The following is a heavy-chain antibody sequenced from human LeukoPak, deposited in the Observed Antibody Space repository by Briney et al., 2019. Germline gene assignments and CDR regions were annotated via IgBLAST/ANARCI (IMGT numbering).Heavy chain of an antibody. V-gene: IGHV3-30-3*01. D-gene: IGHD6-19*01. Sequence: GGSLRLSCAASGFTFSSYAMHWVRQAPGKGLEWVAVISYDGSNKYYADSVKGRFTISRDNSKNTLYLQMNSLRAEDTAVYHCASRIAVADAFDIWGQGTMVTVSS. CDR1: GFTFSSYA. J-gene: IGHJ3*02. CDR2: ISYDGSNK. CDR3: ASRIAVADAFDI.